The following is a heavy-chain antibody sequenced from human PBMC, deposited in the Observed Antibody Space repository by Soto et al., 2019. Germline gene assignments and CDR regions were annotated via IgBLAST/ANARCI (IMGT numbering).Heavy chain of an antibody. CDR3: ARAEGFLGDYYYGMDV. V-gene: IGHV4-38-2*01. J-gene: IGHJ6*02. Sequence: PSETLSLTXAVSGYSISSGYYWGWIRQPPGKGLEWIGSIYHSGSTYYNPSLKSRVTISVDTSKNQFSLKLSSVTAADTAVYYCARAEGFLGDYYYGMDVWGQGTTVTVSS. D-gene: IGHD3-10*01. CDR1: GYSISSGYY. CDR2: IYHSGST.